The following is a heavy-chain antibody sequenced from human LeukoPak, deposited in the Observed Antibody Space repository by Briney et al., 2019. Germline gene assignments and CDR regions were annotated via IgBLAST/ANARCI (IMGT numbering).Heavy chain of an antibody. CDR3: GASRQYVGAFDI. J-gene: IGHJ3*02. CDR2: ISSGSTTI. V-gene: IGHV3-48*03. D-gene: IGHD1-26*01. CDR1: GFTFTSYE. Sequence: GGSLRLSSAASGFTFTSYELYWVRQAPGKGLEWISYISSGSTTIKYADSVRGRFTISRDDGRESVYLQMNSLRVEDTSIYFCGASRQYVGAFDIWGQGTLVSVSS.